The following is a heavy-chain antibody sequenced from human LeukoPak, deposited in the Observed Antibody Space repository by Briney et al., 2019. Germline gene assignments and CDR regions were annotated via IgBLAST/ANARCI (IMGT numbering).Heavy chain of an antibody. CDR1: GFTFNNYG. V-gene: IGHV3-30*02. J-gene: IGHJ5*02. CDR2: VRYDGSKT. D-gene: IGHD2-2*01. CDR3: AKDVRPYQLLGFWFDP. Sequence: GGSLRLSCAVSGFTFNNYGMHWVRQAPGKGLEWVAFVRYDGSKTYYAESVKGRFTISRDNSNNTLYVQMKSLRPDDAAVYYCAKDVRPYQLLGFWFDPWGQGTLVTVSS.